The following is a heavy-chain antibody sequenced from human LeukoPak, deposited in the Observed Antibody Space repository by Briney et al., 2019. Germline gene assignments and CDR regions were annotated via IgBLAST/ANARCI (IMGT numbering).Heavy chain of an antibody. CDR2: INAGNGNT. CDR3: ARDHLVGIVVVTYYFDY. J-gene: IGHJ4*02. V-gene: IGHV1-3*01. Sequence: ASVKVSCKASGYTFTSYAMHWVRQAPGQRLEWMGWINAGNGNTKYSQKFQGRVTITRDTSASTAHMELSSLRSEDTAVYYCARDHLVGIVVVTYYFDYWGQGTLVTVSS. CDR1: GYTFTSYA. D-gene: IGHD3-22*01.